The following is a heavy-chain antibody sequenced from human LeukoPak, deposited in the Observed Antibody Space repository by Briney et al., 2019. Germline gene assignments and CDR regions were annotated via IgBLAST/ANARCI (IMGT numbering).Heavy chain of an antibody. Sequence: SVTVSCKASGGTFSSYAISWVRQAHGQGLEWMGRIIPNLGIANYAQTFQGRVTITTDKSTSTAYMELSSLRSEDTAVYYCARGTSWVDYWGQGPLVTVSS. CDR2: IIPNLGIA. V-gene: IGHV1-69*04. CDR1: GGTFSSYA. CDR3: ARGTSWVDY. J-gene: IGHJ4*02. D-gene: IGHD2-2*01.